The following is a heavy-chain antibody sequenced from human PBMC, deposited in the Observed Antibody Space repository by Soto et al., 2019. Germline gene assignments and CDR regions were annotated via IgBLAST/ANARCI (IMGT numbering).Heavy chain of an antibody. CDR1: GGTFSSYA. D-gene: IGHD3-16*01. CDR2: IIPIFGTA. Sequence: SVKVSCKASGGTFSSYAISWVRQAPGQGLEWMGGIIPIFGTANYAQKFQGRVTITAGESTSTAYMELSSLRSEDTAVYYCAIDLRITFGKYGMDVWGQGTTVTVSS. J-gene: IGHJ6*02. V-gene: IGHV1-69*13. CDR3: AIDLRITFGKYGMDV.